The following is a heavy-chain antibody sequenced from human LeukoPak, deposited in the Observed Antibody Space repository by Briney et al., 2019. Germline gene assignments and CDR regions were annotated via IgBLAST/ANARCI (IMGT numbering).Heavy chain of an antibody. J-gene: IGHJ4*02. CDR3: ARDRVDDFSNYFVDY. CDR1: GGSISDYY. D-gene: IGHD4-11*01. CDR2: IFYSGST. Sequence: SETLSLTCTVSGGSISDYYWTWIRQPPGKGLEWIGFIFYSGSTTYNPSLNNRVTISVDTSKNQFSLTLTSVTAADTALYYCARDRVDDFSNYFVDYWGQGTLVTVSS. V-gene: IGHV4-59*01.